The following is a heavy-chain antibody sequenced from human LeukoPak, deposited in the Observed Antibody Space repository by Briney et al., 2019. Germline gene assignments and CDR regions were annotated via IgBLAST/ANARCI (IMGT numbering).Heavy chain of an antibody. J-gene: IGHJ4*02. CDR1: GFTFSGYA. Sequence: GGSLRLSCAASGFTFSGYAMHWVRQAPGKGLEWVAVISYDGSNKYYADSVKGRFTISRDNSKNTLYLQMNSLRAEDTAVYYCAKPHDYGDLFDYWGQGTLVTVSS. V-gene: IGHV3-30-3*01. D-gene: IGHD4-17*01. CDR3: AKPHDYGDLFDY. CDR2: ISYDGSNK.